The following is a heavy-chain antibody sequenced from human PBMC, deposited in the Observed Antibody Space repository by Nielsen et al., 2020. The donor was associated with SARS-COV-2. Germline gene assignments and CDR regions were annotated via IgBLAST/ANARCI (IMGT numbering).Heavy chain of an antibody. J-gene: IGHJ4*02. CDR2: IDWDDDT. CDR3: ARMVYGSGSYEFDF. D-gene: IGHD3-10*01. Sequence: SGLTLVKPTQTLTLTCTFSGFSISTTGMRLNWIRQPPGRALEWLARIDWDDDTFYNTSLKTRLTISKDTSKNQVVLTMTNMDPVDTATYYCARMVYGSGSYEFDFWGQGTLVTVSS. V-gene: IGHV2-70*04. CDR1: GFSISTTGMR.